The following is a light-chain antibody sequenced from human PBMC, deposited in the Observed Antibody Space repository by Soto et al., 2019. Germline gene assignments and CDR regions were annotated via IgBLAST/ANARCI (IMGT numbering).Light chain of an antibody. Sequence: QLVLTQPPSVSGAPGQRVTISCTGSSSNIGAGYDVHWYRQLPGAAPELLIYANNRRPSGVPDRFSGSKSGPSASLVITGLQAEDEADYYCQSFASSPWVFGGGTKLTVL. CDR2: ANN. CDR3: QSFASSPWV. J-gene: IGLJ3*02. V-gene: IGLV1-40*01. CDR1: SSNIGAGYD.